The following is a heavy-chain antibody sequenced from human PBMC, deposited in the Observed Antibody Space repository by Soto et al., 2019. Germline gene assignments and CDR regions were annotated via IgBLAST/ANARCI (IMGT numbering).Heavy chain of an antibody. D-gene: IGHD1-20*01. CDR1: GFTFSSYA. CDR2: ISSNGGST. J-gene: IGHJ4*02. Sequence: GGSLRLSCAASGFTFSSYAMHWVRQAPGKGLEYVSAISSNGGSTYYANSVKGRFTISRDNSKNTLYLQMGSLRAEDMAVYYCARGPTITGTDYWGQGTLVTVSS. V-gene: IGHV3-64*01. CDR3: ARGPTITGTDY.